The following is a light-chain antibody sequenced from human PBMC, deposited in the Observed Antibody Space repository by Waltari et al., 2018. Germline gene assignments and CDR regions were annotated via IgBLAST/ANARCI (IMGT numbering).Light chain of an antibody. CDR2: GAS. V-gene: IGKV4-1*01. J-gene: IGKJ1*01. CDR1: QSVFFSSTNQNY. CDR3: QQERGSRGTAGEWT. Sequence: DIVMTQSPDYLAEPLVERATISCQCSQSVFFSSTNQNYFAWYQRKPRPPPKLPIYGASPRESGVPDRFSGSGSGTDFTLTISSLQAEDVAVYDCQQERGSRGTAGEWT.